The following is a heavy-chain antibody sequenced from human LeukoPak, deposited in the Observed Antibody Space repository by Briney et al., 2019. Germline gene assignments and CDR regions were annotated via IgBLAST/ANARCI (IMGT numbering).Heavy chain of an antibody. CDR1: GXTFSSYA. Sequence: GGSLRLSWAASGXTFSSYAMSWVRQAPGKGLEWVSAIGSSGGTTYYADSVKGRFTISRDNSKNTLYLLMNGLRAEDTAVYYCAKEGDYWGQGTLVTVSS. CDR2: IGSSGGTT. CDR3: AKEGDY. J-gene: IGHJ4*02. V-gene: IGHV3-23*01.